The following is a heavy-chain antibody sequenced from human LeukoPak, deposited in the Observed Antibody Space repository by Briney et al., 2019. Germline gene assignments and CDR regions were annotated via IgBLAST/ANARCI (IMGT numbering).Heavy chain of an antibody. Sequence: SQTLSLTCTVSGDSITSGSYYWSWIRQPAGKGLEWIGRIFISGGTNYNPSLRSRVTMSLDTSKNQFSLKLYSVAAADTAVYYCARGGSTLHSAGGHDIEFYYYYYMDVWGKGTTVTISS. V-gene: IGHV4-61*02. CDR2: IFISGGT. D-gene: IGHD3-9*01. J-gene: IGHJ6*03. CDR1: GDSITSGSYY. CDR3: ARGGSTLHSAGGHDIEFYYYYYMDV.